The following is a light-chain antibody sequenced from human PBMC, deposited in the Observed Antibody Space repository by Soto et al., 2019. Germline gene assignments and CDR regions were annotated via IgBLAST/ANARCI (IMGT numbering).Light chain of an antibody. Sequence: DIQMTQSPSTLSASVGDRVTITCRASQSISSWLAWYQQKPGKAPKLLIYDASSLESGVPSRFSGSGSGTEFTLTIISLQPDDFATYYCQQYNSIRAFGQGTKVEIK. J-gene: IGKJ1*01. CDR1: QSISSW. V-gene: IGKV1-5*01. CDR2: DAS. CDR3: QQYNSIRA.